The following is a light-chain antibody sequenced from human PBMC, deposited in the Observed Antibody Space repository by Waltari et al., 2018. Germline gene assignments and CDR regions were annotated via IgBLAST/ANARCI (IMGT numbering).Light chain of an antibody. V-gene: IGLV3-21*03. CDR3: QVWDSSSDHPVV. CDR2: DDS. Sequence: SYVLTQPPSASVAPGKTARITCRGNNIGSKSVHWYQQKPGQAPGLVVYDDSGRPSGIPERFSGSNSGNTATLTISRVEAGDEADYYCQVWDSSSDHPVVFGGGTKLTVL. J-gene: IGLJ2*01. CDR1: NIGSKS.